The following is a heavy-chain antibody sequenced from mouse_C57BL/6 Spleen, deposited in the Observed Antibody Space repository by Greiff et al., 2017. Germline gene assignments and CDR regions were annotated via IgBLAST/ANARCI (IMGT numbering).Heavy chain of an antibody. J-gene: IGHJ1*03. CDR1: GYTFTSYW. CDR2: INPSNGGT. V-gene: IGHV1-53*01. D-gene: IGHD2-4*01. Sequence: QVQLQQPGTELVKPGASVKLSCKASGYTFTSYWMHWVKQRPGQGLEWIGNINPSNGGTNYNEKFKSKATLTVDKPSSTAYMQLSSLTSEDSAVYYCARDDYDEWYFDVWGTGTTVTVSA. CDR3: ARDDYDEWYFDV.